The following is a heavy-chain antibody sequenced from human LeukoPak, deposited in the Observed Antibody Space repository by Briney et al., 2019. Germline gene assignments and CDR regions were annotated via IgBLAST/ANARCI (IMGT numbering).Heavy chain of an antibody. CDR1: GGSISSYY. D-gene: IGHD6-13*01. CDR3: ARVDSSNWYEYRGYFDY. Sequence: PETLSLTCTVSGGSISSYYWSWIRQPPGKGLEWIGYIYYSGSTNYNPSLKSRVTISVDMFKNQFSLKLSSVTAADTAVYYCARVDSSNWYEYRGYFDYWGQGTLVTVSS. CDR2: IYYSGST. J-gene: IGHJ4*02. V-gene: IGHV4-59*01.